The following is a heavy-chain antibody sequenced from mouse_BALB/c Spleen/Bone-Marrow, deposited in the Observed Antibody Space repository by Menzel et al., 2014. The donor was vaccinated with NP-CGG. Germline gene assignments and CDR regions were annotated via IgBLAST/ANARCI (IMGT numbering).Heavy chain of an antibody. Sequence: EVMLVESGGGLVKPGVSLKLSCAASGFAFSSYDMSWVRQTPEKRLEWVAYISSGGGSTYYPDTVKGRFTISRDNAKNTLYLQMSSLKSEDTAMYYCARHRYYFDYWGQGTTLTVSS. V-gene: IGHV5-12-1*01. CDR3: ARHRYYFDY. CDR2: ISSGGGST. CDR1: GFAFSSYD. J-gene: IGHJ2*01.